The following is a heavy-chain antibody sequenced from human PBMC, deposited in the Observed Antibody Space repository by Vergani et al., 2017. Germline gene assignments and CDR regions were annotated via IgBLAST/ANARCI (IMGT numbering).Heavy chain of an antibody. V-gene: IGHV3-7*01. D-gene: IGHD3-22*01. CDR1: GFIFSHYW. CDR3: ARINYYGSSGYCLTRWHNWFDP. J-gene: IGHJ5*02. Sequence: EVQLVESGGGLVQPGGSLRLSCAASGFIFSHYWMSWVRQAPGKGLEWVANINQDGSEKYYVDSVKGRFTISRDNAKNSLYLQMNSLRAEDTALYYCARINYYGSSGYCLTRWHNWFDPWGQGTLITFSS. CDR2: INQDGSEK.